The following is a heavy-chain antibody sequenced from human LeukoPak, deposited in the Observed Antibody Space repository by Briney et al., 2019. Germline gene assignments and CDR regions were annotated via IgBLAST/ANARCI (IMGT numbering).Heavy chain of an antibody. CDR3: AKDRPNYYGSEGHYYRRDGDY. J-gene: IGHJ4*02. Sequence: GGSLRLSCAASGFMFNIYAMSWFRQAPGKGLEWVSSITGRGDFTFYADSVKGRFTISRDNFNNILYLQMSSLRAEDTAIYYCAKDRPNYYGSEGHYYRRDGDYWGQGTLVTVSS. D-gene: IGHD3-10*01. CDR2: ITGRGDFT. CDR1: GFMFNIYA. V-gene: IGHV3-23*01.